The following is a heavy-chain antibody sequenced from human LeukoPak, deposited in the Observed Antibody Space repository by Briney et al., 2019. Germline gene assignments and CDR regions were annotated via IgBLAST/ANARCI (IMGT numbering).Heavy chain of an antibody. J-gene: IGHJ5*02. D-gene: IGHD6-13*01. Sequence: PSETLSLTCTVSGASISSYYWSWIRQPPGKGLEWIGEIDHSGSTNYNPSLKSRVTISVDTSKNQFSLKLSSVTAADTAVYHCARGIAAAAASGFDPWGQGTLVTVSS. V-gene: IGHV4-34*01. CDR1: GASISSYY. CDR3: ARGIAAAAASGFDP. CDR2: IDHSGST.